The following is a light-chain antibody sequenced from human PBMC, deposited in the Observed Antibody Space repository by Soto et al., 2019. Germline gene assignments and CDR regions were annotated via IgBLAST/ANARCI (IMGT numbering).Light chain of an antibody. V-gene: IGKV3-20*01. CDR2: GAS. Sequence: EIVLTQSPGTLSLSPGERATLSCRASQSVSSSYLAWYQQKPGQAPRLLIYGASSRATGIPDRFSGSGSGTHFTLTIRRLEPQDFAVYYCQQYASSRLTCGGGTKGEIK. J-gene: IGKJ4*01. CDR3: QQYASSRLT. CDR1: QSVSSSY.